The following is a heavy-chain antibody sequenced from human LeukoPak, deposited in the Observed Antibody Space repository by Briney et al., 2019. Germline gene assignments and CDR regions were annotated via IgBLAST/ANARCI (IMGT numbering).Heavy chain of an antibody. V-gene: IGHV3-30*18. CDR2: ISYDGSNK. CDR1: GFTFSSYG. D-gene: IGHD4-17*01. J-gene: IGHJ4*02. CDR3: AKSGGGDYGDYGSDY. Sequence: GGSLRLSCAASGFTFSSYGMHWVRQAPGKGLEWVAVISYDGSNKYYADSAKGRFTISRDNSKNTLYLQMNSLRAEDTAVYYCAKSGGGDYGDYGSDYWGQGTLVTVSS.